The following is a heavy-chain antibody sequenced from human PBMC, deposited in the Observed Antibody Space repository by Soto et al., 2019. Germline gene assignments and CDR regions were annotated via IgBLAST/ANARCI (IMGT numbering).Heavy chain of an antibody. J-gene: IGHJ6*02. Sequence: PGESLNICCKDSEYSFTSYWIGSVRQMPGKGLEWMGIIYPGDSDTRYSPSFQGQVTISADKSISTAYLQWSSLKVSDTAMYYCARWDVVVVTVSYKSYTGMDAWGQGNTLTISS. CDR2: IYPGDSDT. CDR3: ARWDVVVVTVSYKSYTGMDA. CDR1: EYSFTSYW. V-gene: IGHV5-51*01. D-gene: IGHD2-21*02.